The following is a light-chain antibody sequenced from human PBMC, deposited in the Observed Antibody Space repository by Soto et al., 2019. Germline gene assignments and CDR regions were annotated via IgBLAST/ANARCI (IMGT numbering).Light chain of an antibody. Sequence: QSALTQPRSVSGSPGQSVTISCTGTSNDVGDYDYVSWYQQYPGKAPKLIIYDVNKRPSGVPDRFSGSKSGNTASLTISALQAEDEADYYCCSYAGGHTFVFGTGTKLTVL. CDR2: DVN. CDR1: SNDVGDYDY. J-gene: IGLJ1*01. CDR3: CSYAGGHTFV. V-gene: IGLV2-11*01.